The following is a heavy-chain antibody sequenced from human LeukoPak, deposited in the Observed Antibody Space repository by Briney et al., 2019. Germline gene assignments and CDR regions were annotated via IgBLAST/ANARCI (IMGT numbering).Heavy chain of an antibody. CDR2: ISSNGGST. CDR3: ARPKEYCSSTSCYPGY. V-gene: IGHV3-64*01. CDR1: GFTFSSYA. J-gene: IGHJ4*02. Sequence: PGGSLRLSCAASGFTFSSYAMHWVRQAPGKGLEYVSAISSNGGSTYYANSVKGRFTISRDNSKNTLYLQMGSLRAEDMAVYYCARPKEYCSSTSCYPGYWGQGTLVTVSS. D-gene: IGHD2-2*01.